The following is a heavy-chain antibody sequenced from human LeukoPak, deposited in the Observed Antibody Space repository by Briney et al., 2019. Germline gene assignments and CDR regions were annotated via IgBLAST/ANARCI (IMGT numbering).Heavy chain of an antibody. CDR1: GYTFTTAG. J-gene: IGHJ6*03. CDR2: ISAYNGNT. V-gene: IGHV1-18*01. CDR3: ARCGSGSHPADPYYYYMDV. D-gene: IGHD3-10*01. Sequence: ASVKVSCKASGYTFTTAGIGWVRQAPGQGLEWMGWISAYNGNTNYAQKLQGRVTMTTDISTSTAYMELRSLRSDDTAVFYCARCGSGSHPADPYYYYMDVWGKGTTVTISS.